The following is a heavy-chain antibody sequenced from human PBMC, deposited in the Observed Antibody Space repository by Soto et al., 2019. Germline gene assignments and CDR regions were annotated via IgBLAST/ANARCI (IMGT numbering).Heavy chain of an antibody. CDR3: ARRGWDAFDI. CDR1: GFTFSSYG. J-gene: IGHJ3*02. Sequence: QVQLVESGGGVVQPGRSLRLSCAASGFTFSSYGMHWVRQAPGKGLEWVAVISYDGSNKYYADSVKGRFTISRDNSKNTLYLQMNSLRAEDTAVYYCARRGWDAFDIWGRGTMVTVSS. V-gene: IGHV3-30*03. CDR2: ISYDGSNK.